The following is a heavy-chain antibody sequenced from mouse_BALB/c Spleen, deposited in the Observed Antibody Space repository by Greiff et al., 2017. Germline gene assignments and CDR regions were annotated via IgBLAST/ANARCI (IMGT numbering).Heavy chain of an antibody. CDR3: ARGYYGSSWGYYFDY. CDR2: ILPGSGST. V-gene: IGHV1-9*01. J-gene: IGHJ2*01. CDR1: GYTFSSYW. D-gene: IGHD1-1*01. Sequence: QVQLQQSGAELMKPGASVKISCKATGYTFSSYWIEWVKQRPGHGLEWIGEILPGSGSTNYNEKFKGKATFTADTSSNTAYMQLSSLTSEDSAVYYCARGYYGSSWGYYFDYWGQGTTLTVSS.